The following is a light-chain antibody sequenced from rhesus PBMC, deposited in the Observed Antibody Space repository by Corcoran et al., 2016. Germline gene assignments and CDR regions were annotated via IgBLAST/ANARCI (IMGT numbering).Light chain of an antibody. CDR2: HAS. Sequence: DIQMTQSPSSLSASVGDRVTITCRASQGINNYLSWYQQKPGKAPKPLIFHASSLETGVPSRFSGSRSWTYFTLTISSLQSEDFATYFCQQYFRGPLTFGGGTKVDLK. CDR3: QQYFRGPLT. CDR1: QGINNY. J-gene: IGKJ4*01. V-gene: IGKV1-66*01.